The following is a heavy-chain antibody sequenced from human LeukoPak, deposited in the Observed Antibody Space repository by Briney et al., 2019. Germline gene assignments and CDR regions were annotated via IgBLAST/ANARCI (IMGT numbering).Heavy chain of an antibody. V-gene: IGHV3-48*03. J-gene: IGHJ4*02. CDR2: ISSSGSTI. D-gene: IGHD3-3*01. CDR3: AKAGPYYDFWSGYWEGPGDY. CDR1: GFTFSSYE. Sequence: GGSLRLSCAASGFTFSSYEMNWVRQAPGKGLEWVSYISSSGSTIYYADSVKGRFTISRDNAKNSLYLQMNSLRAEDTAVYYCAKAGPYYDFWSGYWEGPGDYWGQGTLVTVSS.